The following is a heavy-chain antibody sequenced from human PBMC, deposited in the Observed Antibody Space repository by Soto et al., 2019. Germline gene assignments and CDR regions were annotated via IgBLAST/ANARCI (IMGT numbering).Heavy chain of an antibody. D-gene: IGHD5-18*01. V-gene: IGHV4-31*03. Sequence: PSETLSLTCTVSGDSISSSGYYWSWIRQHPGKGLEWIGYIYFSGSTYYNPSLKSRVTISVDTSKNRFSLKLTSVTAADTAVYYCGRDGYSNGYEYYGIHDWGQGTAVDVSS. CDR3: GRDGYSNGYEYYGIHD. J-gene: IGHJ6*02. CDR2: IYFSGST. CDR1: GDSISSSGYY.